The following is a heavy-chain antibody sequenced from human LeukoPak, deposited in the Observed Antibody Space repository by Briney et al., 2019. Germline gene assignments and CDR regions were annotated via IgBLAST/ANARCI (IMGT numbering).Heavy chain of an antibody. D-gene: IGHD6-6*01. J-gene: IGHJ4*02. V-gene: IGHV4-39*01. CDR1: GGSISSSSYY. CDR3: ARHSLKNRPLYSSSTGYYFDY. Sequence: SETLSLTCTVSGGSISSSSYYWGWIRQPPGKGLEWIGSIYYSGSTYYNPSLKSRVTISVDTSKNQFSLKLSSVTAADTAVYYCARHSLKNRPLYSSSTGYYFDYWGQGTLVTVSS. CDR2: IYYSGST.